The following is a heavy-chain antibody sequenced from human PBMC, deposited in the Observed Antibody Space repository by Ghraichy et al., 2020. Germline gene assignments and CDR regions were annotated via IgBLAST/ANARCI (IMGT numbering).Heavy chain of an antibody. J-gene: IGHJ1*01. D-gene: IGHD5-12*01. V-gene: IGHV3-7*03. Sequence: LSLTCVVSGFTFSNYWMSWVRQAPGKGLEWLANIKQDGSEEHYVDSMRGRFTVSRDNAKSSLYLQMNSLRAEDTAVYYCARASGYDSPAEYFQHWGQGTLVIVSS. CDR1: GFTFSNYW. CDR2: IKQDGSEE. CDR3: ARASGYDSPAEYFQH.